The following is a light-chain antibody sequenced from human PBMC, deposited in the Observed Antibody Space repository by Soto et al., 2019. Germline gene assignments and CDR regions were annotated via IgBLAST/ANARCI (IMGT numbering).Light chain of an antibody. Sequence: QSVLTQSPSASASLGASVKLTCTLDSGHSNYAIAWHQQKPEKGPRFLMKVNTDGSHSRGAGVPDRFSGSSSGTERHLTISSLQSEDEADYYCQTYYSGSWVFGGGTKVTVL. CDR3: QTYYSGSWV. CDR2: VNTDGSH. CDR1: SGHSNYA. J-gene: IGLJ3*02. V-gene: IGLV4-69*02.